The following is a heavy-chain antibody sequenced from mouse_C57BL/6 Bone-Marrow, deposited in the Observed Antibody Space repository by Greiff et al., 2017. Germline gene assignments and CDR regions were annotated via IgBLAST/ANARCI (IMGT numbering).Heavy chain of an antibody. Sequence: QVQLQQPGAELVMPGASVKLSCKASGYTFTSYWMHWVKQRPGQGLEWIGEIDPSDSYTNYNQKFKGKSTLTVAKSSSTAYMQLSSLTSEDSAVYYCARRGYYGSSPYAMDYWGQGTSVTVSS. V-gene: IGHV1-69*01. CDR1: GYTFTSYW. D-gene: IGHD1-1*01. CDR2: IDPSDSYT. CDR3: ARRGYYGSSPYAMDY. J-gene: IGHJ4*01.